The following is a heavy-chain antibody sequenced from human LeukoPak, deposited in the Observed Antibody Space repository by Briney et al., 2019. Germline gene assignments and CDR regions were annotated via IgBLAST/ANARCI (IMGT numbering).Heavy chain of an antibody. J-gene: IGHJ4*02. V-gene: IGHV3-74*01. D-gene: IGHD2-2*01. CDR2: ISDDGSSA. Sequence: PGGSLRLSCAASGFTFGNYWMHWVRQAPGKGLLWVSRISDDGSSANYADSVQGRFTISRDNSKNTLYLQMNSLRAEDTAVYYCAKETYSTSWQLDSWGQGTLVTVSS. CDR3: AKETYSTSWQLDS. CDR1: GFTFGNYW.